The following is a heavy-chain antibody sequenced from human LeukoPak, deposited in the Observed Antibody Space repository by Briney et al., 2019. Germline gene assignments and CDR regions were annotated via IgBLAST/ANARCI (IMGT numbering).Heavy chain of an antibody. CDR1: GGSIISYY. D-gene: IGHD3-3*01. CDR3: AQYYAGGWFDP. CDR2: IYPTGIT. J-gene: IGHJ5*02. V-gene: IGHV4-4*07. Sequence: SETLSVTCAVSGGSIISYYWSWIRRPAGKGLEWIGRIYPTGITNYNPSLKSRVTLSVDTSKNQFSLKLSSVTAADTAVYYCAQYYAGGWFDPWGQGTLVTVSS.